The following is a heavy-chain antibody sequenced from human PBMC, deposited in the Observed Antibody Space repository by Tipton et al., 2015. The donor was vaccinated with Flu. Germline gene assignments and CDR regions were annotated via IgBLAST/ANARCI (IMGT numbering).Heavy chain of an antibody. Sequence: QVQLVQSGAEVKKPGSSVKVSCKASGGTLSNSAVSWVRQAPGQGLEWVGGIIPIFGTVNYAQNFQGRVTITADESTNTAYIELGGLTYEDTAMFYCARHSNFFEGGGYYYPPDYWGQGTLVTVSS. CDR1: GGTLSNSA. CDR2: IIPIFGTV. CDR3: ARHSNFFEGGGYYYPPDY. V-gene: IGHV1-69*01. J-gene: IGHJ4*02. D-gene: IGHD3-22*01.